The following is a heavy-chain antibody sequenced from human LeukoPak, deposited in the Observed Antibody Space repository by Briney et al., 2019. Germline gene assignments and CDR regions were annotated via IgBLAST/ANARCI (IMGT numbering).Heavy chain of an antibody. CDR1: GYTFTGYY. D-gene: IGHD3-10*01. J-gene: IGHJ4*02. CDR2: INPNSGGT. V-gene: IGHV1-2*02. Sequence: ASVKVSCRASGYTFTGYYMHWVRQAPGQGLEWMGWINPNSGGTNYAQKFEGRVTMTRDTSISTAYMDLSRLRSDDTAVYYCARGRYYGSGSYERNDYWGQGTLVTVSS. CDR3: ARGRYYGSGSYERNDY.